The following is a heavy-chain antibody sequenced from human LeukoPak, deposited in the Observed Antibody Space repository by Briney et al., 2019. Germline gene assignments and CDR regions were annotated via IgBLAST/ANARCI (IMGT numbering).Heavy chain of an antibody. CDR2: ISYSGST. D-gene: IGHD2-15*01. Sequence: SETLSLTCTVSGGSISSYYWSWIRQPPGKGLEWIGCISYSGSTNYNPSLKSRVTISVDTSKNQFSLKLTYVTAADTAVFYCARGRIGGNYWGQGTLVTVSS. CDR1: GGSISSYY. J-gene: IGHJ4*02. CDR3: ARGRIGGNY. V-gene: IGHV4-59*01.